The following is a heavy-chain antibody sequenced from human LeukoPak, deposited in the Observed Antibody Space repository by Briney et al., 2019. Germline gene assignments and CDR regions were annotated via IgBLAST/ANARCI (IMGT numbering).Heavy chain of an antibody. CDR3: ARGNYYGSGTYYYMDV. V-gene: IGHV1-69*05. Sequence: GASVKVSCKSSGGTFSSYAISWVRQALGQGLEWMGGIIPIFGTANYAQKFQGRVTMTRDTSTSTVYMELSSLRSEDTAVYYCARGNYYGSGTYYYMDVWGKGTTVTVSS. J-gene: IGHJ6*03. CDR1: GGTFSSYA. CDR2: IIPIFGTA. D-gene: IGHD3-10*01.